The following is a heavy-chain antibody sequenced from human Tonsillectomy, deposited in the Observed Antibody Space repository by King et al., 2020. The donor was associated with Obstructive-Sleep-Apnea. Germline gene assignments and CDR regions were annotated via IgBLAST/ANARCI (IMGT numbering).Heavy chain of an antibody. CDR1: GGSFSDYY. D-gene: IGHD4-11*01. V-gene: IGHV4-34*01. CDR2: INHSVST. CDR3: ARAHAYSDYTFDY. Sequence: GQRQQGGAGLLKPSETMSLNCVVSGGSFSDYYWSWIRQPPGKGLEWIGDINHSVSTNYNPSLKSRLTISKDTSENQFSLRLSSVTAADTAVYYCARAHAYSDYTFDYWGQGTLVTVSS. J-gene: IGHJ4*02.